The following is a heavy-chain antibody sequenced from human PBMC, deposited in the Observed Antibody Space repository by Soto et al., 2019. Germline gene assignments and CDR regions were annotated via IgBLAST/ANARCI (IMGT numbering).Heavy chain of an antibody. CDR3: ARDTRKELWVEGLNAMDV. J-gene: IGHJ6*02. V-gene: IGHV1-18*01. Sequence: QVQLVQSGPEVKKSGASVKVSCKASAYTFTTYGVSWVRQAPGQGLEWMGWISGYNGQTNYAQKFRGRVTFTTDTATSTAYMELRSLRPEDTAMYFCARDTRKELWVEGLNAMDVWGQGTTVTVSS. CDR2: ISGYNGQT. D-gene: IGHD3-16*01. CDR1: AYTFTTYG.